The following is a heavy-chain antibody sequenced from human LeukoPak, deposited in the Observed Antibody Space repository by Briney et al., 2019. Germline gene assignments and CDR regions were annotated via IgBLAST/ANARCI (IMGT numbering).Heavy chain of an antibody. V-gene: IGHV1-24*01. D-gene: IGHD3-10*01. CDR1: GYTLTELS. J-gene: IGHJ4*02. Sequence: ASMKVSCKVSGYTLTELSMHWVRQAPGKGLEWMGGFDPEDGETIYAQKFQGRVTMTEDTSTDTAYMELSSLRSEDTAVYYCATWYYYGSGSYYKIDYWGQGTLVTVSS. CDR3: ATWYYYGSGSYYKIDY. CDR2: FDPEDGET.